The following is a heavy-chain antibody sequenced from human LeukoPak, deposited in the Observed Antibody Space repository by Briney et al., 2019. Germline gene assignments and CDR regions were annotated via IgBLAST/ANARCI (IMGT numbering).Heavy chain of an antibody. CDR3: ARGPVIFDY. CDR2: ISGSGGST. D-gene: IGHD3-3*02. CDR1: GFTFSSYA. J-gene: IGHJ4*02. V-gene: IGHV3-23*01. Sequence: GGSLRLSCAAPGFTFSSYAMSWVRQAPGKGLEWVSAISGSGGSTYYADSVKGRFTISRDNSKNILYLQMNTLRAEDTAVYYCARGPVIFDYWGQGTLVTVSS.